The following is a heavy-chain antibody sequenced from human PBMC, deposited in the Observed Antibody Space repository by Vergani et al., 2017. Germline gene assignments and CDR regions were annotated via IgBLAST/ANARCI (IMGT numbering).Heavy chain of an antibody. V-gene: IGHV3-49*03. CDR3: TRARVYYDSRGHYYVGYDAFDI. CDR2: IRSKAYGGTT. Sequence: EVQLVESGGGLVQPGRSLRLSCTASGFTFGDYAMSWFRQAPGKGLEWVGFIRSKAYGGTTEYSASVKGRFTISRDDSKSIAYLQMNSLKTEDTAVYYCTRARVYYDSRGHYYVGYDAFDIWGQSTMVTVSS. D-gene: IGHD3-22*01. J-gene: IGHJ3*02. CDR1: GFTFGDYA.